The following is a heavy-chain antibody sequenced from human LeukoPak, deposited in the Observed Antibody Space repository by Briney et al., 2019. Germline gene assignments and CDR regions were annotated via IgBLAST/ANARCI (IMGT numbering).Heavy chain of an antibody. J-gene: IGHJ4*02. CDR3: ARAGYSSGWDHFDY. Sequence: GASVKVSCKASGYTFTSYGISWVRQAPGQGLEWMGWISAYNGNTNYAQKLQGRVTMTTDTSTGTAYMELRSLRSDDTAVYYCARAGYSSGWDHFDYWGQGTLVTVSS. V-gene: IGHV1-18*01. CDR2: ISAYNGNT. CDR1: GYTFTSYG. D-gene: IGHD6-19*01.